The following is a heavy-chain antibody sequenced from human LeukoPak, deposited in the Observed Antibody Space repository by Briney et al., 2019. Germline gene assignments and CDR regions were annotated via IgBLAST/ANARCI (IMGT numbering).Heavy chain of an antibody. Sequence: SETLSLTCTVSGGSISSYYWSWIRQPPGKGLEWIGYISYSGSTNYNPSLKSRVTISIDTSKNQFSLKLSSVTAADTAVYYCARRAMGAGSFDIWGQGTMVTVSS. CDR3: ARRAMGAGSFDI. D-gene: IGHD1-26*01. CDR2: ISYSGST. J-gene: IGHJ3*02. V-gene: IGHV4-59*12. CDR1: GGSISSYY.